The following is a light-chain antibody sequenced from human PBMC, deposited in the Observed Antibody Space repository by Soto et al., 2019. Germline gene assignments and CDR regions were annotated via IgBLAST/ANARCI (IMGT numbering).Light chain of an antibody. V-gene: IGKV3D-20*01. J-gene: IGKJ1*01. CDR1: QSVSSSY. Sequence: EIVLTQSPATLSLSPGERATLSCGASQSVSSSYLAWYQQKPGLAPRRLIYDASSRATGIPDMFSGSGYGTDFTLTISRLEPEDFAVCYCQQYGSSPPRTFGQGTKVEIK. CDR3: QQYGSSPPRT. CDR2: DAS.